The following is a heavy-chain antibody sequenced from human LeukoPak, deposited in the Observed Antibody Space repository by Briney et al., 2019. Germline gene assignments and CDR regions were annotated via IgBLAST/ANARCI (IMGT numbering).Heavy chain of an antibody. CDR2: ISDSADST. CDR1: GFIFSNYA. J-gene: IGHJ4*02. V-gene: IGHV3-23*01. Sequence: GGSLRLSCEASGFIFSNYAMTWVRQAPGRGLEWVSTISDSADSTYYADSVKGRFTISRDNSKNTLHVQMNSLRAEDTAVYYCAKKVWVAGTSGGYFDYWGQGTLVTVSS. CDR3: AKKVWVAGTSGGYFDY. D-gene: IGHD6-19*01.